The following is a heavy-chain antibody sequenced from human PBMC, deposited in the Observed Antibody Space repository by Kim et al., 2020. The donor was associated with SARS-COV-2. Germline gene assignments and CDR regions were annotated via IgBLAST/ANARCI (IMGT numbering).Heavy chain of an antibody. Sequence: SETLSLTCTVSGGSISSSSYYWGWIRQPPGKGLEWIGSIYYSGSTYYNPSLKSRVTISVDTSKNQFSLKLSSVTAADTAVYYCARHGAWGVVVPAARHYYYYGMDVWGQGTTVTVSS. CDR2: IYYSGST. CDR1: GGSISSSSYY. V-gene: IGHV4-39*01. CDR3: ARHGAWGVVVPAARHYYYYGMDV. J-gene: IGHJ6*02. D-gene: IGHD2-2*01.